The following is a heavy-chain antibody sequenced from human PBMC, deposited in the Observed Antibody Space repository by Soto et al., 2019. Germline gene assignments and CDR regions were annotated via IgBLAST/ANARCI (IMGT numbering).Heavy chain of an antibody. V-gene: IGHV4-4*02. CDR2: IYHSGST. D-gene: IGHD6-19*01. Sequence: QVQLQESGPGLVKPSGTLSLTCAVSGGSISSSNWWSWVRQPPGKGLEWIGEIYHSGSTNYNPPLKSRXTISVDKSKNQFSLKLSPVTAAATAVYYCAGVAVAGTRFDYWGQGTLVTVSS. J-gene: IGHJ4*02. CDR1: GGSISSSNW. CDR3: AGVAVAGTRFDY.